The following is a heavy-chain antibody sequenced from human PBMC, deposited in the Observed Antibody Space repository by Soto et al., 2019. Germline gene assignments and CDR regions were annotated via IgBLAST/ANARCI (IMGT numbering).Heavy chain of an antibody. CDR1: GFTFSSYA. Sequence: GGSLRLSCAASGFTFSSYAMHWVRQAPGKGLEWVAVISYDGSNKYYADSVKGRFSISRDISKNPLYLQMNSLRVEYTAVYYCARDRAGVGYNIDVWGQGTAVTVSS. J-gene: IGHJ6*02. CDR2: ISYDGSNK. D-gene: IGHD5-12*01. V-gene: IGHV3-30-3*01. CDR3: ARDRAGVGYNIDV.